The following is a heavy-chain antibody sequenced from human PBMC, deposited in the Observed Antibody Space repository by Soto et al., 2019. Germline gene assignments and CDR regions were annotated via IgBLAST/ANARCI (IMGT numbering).Heavy chain of an antibody. J-gene: IGHJ4*02. CDR1: GFTFNSHT. V-gene: IGHV3-48*04. D-gene: IGHD1-26*01. CDR2: ISDSSSTI. Sequence: EVQLVESGGGLVQPGGSLRLSCVASGFTFNSHTMNWVRQAPGKGLEWLSYISDSSSTIYYADSVKGRFTISRDNAKHSLYLQMNSMRADDTAVYYCAREVGATGYWRQGTLVTVSS. CDR3: AREVGATGY.